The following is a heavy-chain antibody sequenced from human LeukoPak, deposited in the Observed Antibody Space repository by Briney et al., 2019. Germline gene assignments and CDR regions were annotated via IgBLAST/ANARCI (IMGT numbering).Heavy chain of an antibody. CDR1: GGSISSSNYY. CDR2: IYYSGST. D-gene: IGHD6-13*01. Sequence: SETLSLTCTVSGGSISSSNYYWGWIRQPPGKGLEWIGSIYYSGSTYYNPSLKSRVTISVDTSKNQFSLKLSSVTAADTAVYYCTAAGTSSSISSCDYWGQGTLVIVSS. V-gene: IGHV4-39*01. CDR3: TAAGTSSSISSCDY. J-gene: IGHJ4*02.